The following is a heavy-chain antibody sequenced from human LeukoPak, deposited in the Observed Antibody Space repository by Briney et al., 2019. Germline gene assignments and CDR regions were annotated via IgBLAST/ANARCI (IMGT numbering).Heavy chain of an antibody. D-gene: IGHD3-10*01. J-gene: IGHJ4*02. CDR1: GASISNYY. Sequence: SETLSLTCTVSGASISNYYWTWIRQPPGKGLEWIGYIYYSGSTNYRPSLKSRVTISVDTSKNQFSLKLSSVTAADTAVYYCARDRIYGSGSDHFDYWGQGTLVTVSS. CDR3: ARDRIYGSGSDHFDY. V-gene: IGHV4-59*01. CDR2: IYYSGST.